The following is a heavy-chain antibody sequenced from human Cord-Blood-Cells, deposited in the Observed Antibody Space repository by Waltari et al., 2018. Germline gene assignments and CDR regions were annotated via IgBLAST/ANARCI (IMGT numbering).Heavy chain of an antibody. D-gene: IGHD3-22*01. CDR1: GGPFSSYA. J-gene: IGHJ3*02. Sequence: QVQLVQSGAEVNKPGSSVKVSCKASGGPFSSYAISWVRQAPGPGLEWMGGTIAIMGTTNYARKFQGRVTITADESTSTAYMELSSLISEDTAVYYCARAYYYDSSGYDAFDICGQGTMVTVAS. CDR2: TIAIMGTT. V-gene: IGHV1-69*01. CDR3: ARAYYYDSSGYDAFDI.